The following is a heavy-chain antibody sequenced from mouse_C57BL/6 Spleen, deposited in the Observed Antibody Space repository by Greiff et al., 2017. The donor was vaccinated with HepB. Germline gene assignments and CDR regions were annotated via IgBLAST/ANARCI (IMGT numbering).Heavy chain of an antibody. J-gene: IGHJ4*01. D-gene: IGHD4-1*01. CDR3: ARGERKTGPMDD. V-gene: IGHV1-54*01. CDR2: INPGSGGT. CDR1: GYAFTNYL. Sequence: QVQLQQSGAELVRPGTSVKVSCKASGYAFTNYLIEWVKQRPGQGLEWIGVINPGSGGTNYNEKFKGKATLTADKSSSTAYMQLSSLTAEDSAVYFCARGERKTGPMDDWGQGTSVTVSS.